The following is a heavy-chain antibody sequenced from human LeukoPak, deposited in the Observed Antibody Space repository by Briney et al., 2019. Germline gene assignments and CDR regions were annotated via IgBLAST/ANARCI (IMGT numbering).Heavy chain of an antibody. J-gene: IGHJ4*02. V-gene: IGHV1-18*01. CDR2: ISAYNGNT. D-gene: IGHD1-26*01. CDR3: ATGRGSYYTGELDY. Sequence: GASVKVSCKASGYTFTSYGLSWVRQAPGQGLEWMGWISAYNGNTNYAQKFQGRVTMTTDTSTSTAYMELSSLRSEDTAVYYCATGRGSYYTGELDYWGQGTLVTVSS. CDR1: GYTFTSYG.